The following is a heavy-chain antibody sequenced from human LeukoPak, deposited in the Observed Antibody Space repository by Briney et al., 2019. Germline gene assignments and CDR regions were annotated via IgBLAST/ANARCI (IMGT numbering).Heavy chain of an antibody. D-gene: IGHD1-26*01. CDR2: IYPGDSDT. Sequence: GESLQISCQGSGYSFTSYWIGGVRQLPGKGLEWMGIIYPGDSDTRYSPSFQGQVTISADKSISTAYLQWSSLKASDTAMYYCARVWELRTVHFDYWGQGTLVTVSS. CDR3: ARVWELRTVHFDY. V-gene: IGHV5-51*01. CDR1: GYSFTSYW. J-gene: IGHJ4*02.